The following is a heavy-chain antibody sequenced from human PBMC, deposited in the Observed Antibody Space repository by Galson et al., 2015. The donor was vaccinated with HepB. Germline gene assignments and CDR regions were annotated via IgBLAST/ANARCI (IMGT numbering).Heavy chain of an antibody. CDR2: ISSSGSTI. Sequence: SLRLSCAASGFTFSDYYMSWIRQAPGKGLEWVSYISSSGSTIYYADSVKGRFTISRDNAKNSLYLQMNSLRAEDTAVYYCARDWTTLYYYYYGMDVWGQGTTVTVSS. CDR1: GFTFSDYY. D-gene: IGHD3/OR15-3a*01. V-gene: IGHV3-11*01. CDR3: ARDWTTLYYYYYGMDV. J-gene: IGHJ6*02.